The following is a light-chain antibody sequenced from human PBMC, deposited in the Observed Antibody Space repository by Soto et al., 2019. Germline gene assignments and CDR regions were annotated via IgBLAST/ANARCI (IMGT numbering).Light chain of an antibody. V-gene: IGKV1-8*01. CDR3: QHYYSYPLT. Sequence: AIRMTQSPSSLSASTGDRVTITCRASQGISSYLAWYQQKPGKAPKLLIYAASTLQSGVPSRFSGSGSGTSFALTISCLQSEDFANSYGQHYYSYPLTFGGGTKVEIK. CDR1: QGISSY. CDR2: AAS. J-gene: IGKJ4*01.